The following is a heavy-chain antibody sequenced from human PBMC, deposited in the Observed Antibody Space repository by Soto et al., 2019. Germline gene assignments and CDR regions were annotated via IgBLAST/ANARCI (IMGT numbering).Heavy chain of an antibody. CDR1: GDSVSSNSAA. Sequence: SQTLSLTCSISGDSVSSNSAAWNWIRQSPSRGLEWLGRTYYRSKWYNDYAVSVKSRITINPDTSKNQFSLQLNSVTPEDTAVYYCARRPGIAEAGAYGMNVWGQGTTVTVSS. V-gene: IGHV6-1*01. CDR3: ARRPGIAEAGAYGMNV. CDR2: TYYRSKWYN. J-gene: IGHJ6*02. D-gene: IGHD6-13*01.